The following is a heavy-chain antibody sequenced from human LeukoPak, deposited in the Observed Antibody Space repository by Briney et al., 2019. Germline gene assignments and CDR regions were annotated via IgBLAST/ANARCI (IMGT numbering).Heavy chain of an antibody. V-gene: IGHV3-23*01. J-gene: IGHJ4*02. CDR2: ISGSGGST. Sequence: PGGSLRLSCAASGFTFSSYAMSWVRQAPGKGLEWVSAISGSGGSTYNADSVKGRFTISRDNSKNTLHLQMNSLRAEDTAVYYCARGAYIAVAGTRPYYFDYWGQGTLVTVSS. D-gene: IGHD6-19*01. CDR3: ARGAYIAVAGTRPYYFDY. CDR1: GFTFSSYA.